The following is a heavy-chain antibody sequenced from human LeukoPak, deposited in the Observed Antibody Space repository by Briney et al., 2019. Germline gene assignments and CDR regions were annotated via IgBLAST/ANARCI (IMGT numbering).Heavy chain of an antibody. CDR2: ISYDGSNE. J-gene: IGHJ4*02. D-gene: IGHD6-6*01. CDR1: GFTFSSYV. CDR3: ARDKGTSYLPSFDY. V-gene: IGHV3-30*04. Sequence: GGSLRLSCAASGFTFSSYVMHWVRQAPGKGLEWVAIISYDGSNEHYADSVKGRFTISRDNSKNTLYLQMNSLRAADTAVYYCARDKGTSYLPSFDYWGQGTLVTVSS.